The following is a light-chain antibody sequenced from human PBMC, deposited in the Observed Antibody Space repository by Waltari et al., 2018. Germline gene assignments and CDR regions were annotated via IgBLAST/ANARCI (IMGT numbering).Light chain of an antibody. J-gene: IGLJ2*01. V-gene: IGLV2-11*01. CDR3: CSYAGTYILI. Sequence: QSALTQPRSVSGSPGQSVTISCTGTSSDVGAFDYVSWYQHYPGKAPKLMIEDVNKRPSWVPDRFSGSKSGNTASLTISGLQAEDGAVYYCCSYAGTYILIFGGGTKLTVL. CDR1: SSDVGAFDY. CDR2: DVN.